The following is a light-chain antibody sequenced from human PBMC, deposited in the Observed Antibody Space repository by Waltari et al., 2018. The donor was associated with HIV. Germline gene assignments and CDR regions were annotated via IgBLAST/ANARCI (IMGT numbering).Light chain of an antibody. CDR2: EVS. CDR3: SSYTSSSTL. Sequence: QSALTQPASVSGSPGQSITISCTGSSGDIGSFNYVPWYQQPPGKVPNLMIYEVSNRPSGISNRFSGSKSGNTTSLTISGLQAEDEADYYCSSYTSSSTLFGGGTKLTVL. V-gene: IGLV2-14*01. J-gene: IGLJ2*01. CDR1: SGDIGSFNY.